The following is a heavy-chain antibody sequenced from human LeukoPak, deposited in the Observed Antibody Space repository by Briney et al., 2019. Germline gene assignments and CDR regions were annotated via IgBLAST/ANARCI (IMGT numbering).Heavy chain of an antibody. D-gene: IGHD6-6*01. CDR3: ARGSNWLDP. Sequence: SETLSLTCTVSGDSISSYYWSWIRQPPGKGLEWIGYIYYSGNTNYNPSLKRRVTMSIDMSNNQFSLKLTSVTAADTAVYYCARGSNWLDPWGQGTLVTVSS. V-gene: IGHV4-59*01. J-gene: IGHJ5*02. CDR2: IYYSGNT. CDR1: GDSISSYY.